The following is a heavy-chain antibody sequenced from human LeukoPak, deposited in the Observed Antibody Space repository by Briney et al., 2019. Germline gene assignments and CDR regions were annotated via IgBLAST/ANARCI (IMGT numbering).Heavy chain of an antibody. J-gene: IGHJ5*02. CDR3: ARGGAHYDILTGYYFGLNGNWFDP. CDR1: GYPFIGHY. V-gene: IGHV1-8*02. Sequence: GASVKVSCKASGYPFIGHYIHWVRQAPGQGLEWMGWMNPNSGNTGYAQKFQGRVTMTRNTSISTAYMELSSLRSEDTAVYYCARGGAHYDILTGYYFGLNGNWFDPWGQGTLVTVSS. D-gene: IGHD3-9*01. CDR2: MNPNSGNT.